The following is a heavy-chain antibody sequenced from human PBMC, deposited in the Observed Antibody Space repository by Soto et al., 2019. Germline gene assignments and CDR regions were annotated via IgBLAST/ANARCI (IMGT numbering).Heavy chain of an antibody. CDR2: IYYSGST. CDR3: ASRRPTDSSGYYYDY. V-gene: IGHV4-39*01. CDR1: GGSISSSSYY. D-gene: IGHD3-22*01. Sequence: QLQLQESGPGLVKPSETLSLTCTVSGGSISSSSYYWGWIRQPPGKGLEWIGSIYYSGSTYYNPSLKSRVTISVDTSKNQCSLKLSSVTAADTAVYYCASRRPTDSSGYYYDYWGQGTLVTVSS. J-gene: IGHJ4*02.